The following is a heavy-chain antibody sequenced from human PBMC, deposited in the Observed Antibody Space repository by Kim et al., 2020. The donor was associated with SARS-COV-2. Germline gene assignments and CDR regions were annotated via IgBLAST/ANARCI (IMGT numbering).Heavy chain of an antibody. J-gene: IGHJ6*02. CDR1: GYTFTGYY. D-gene: IGHD3-10*01. Sequence: ASVKVSCKASGYTFTGYYMHWVRQAPGQGLEWMGRINPNSGGTNYAQKFQGRVTMTRDTSISTAYMELSRLRSDDTAVYYCARDADYYGSGSNYNGHYYYGMDVWGQGTTVTVSS. V-gene: IGHV1-2*06. CDR3: ARDADYYGSGSNYNGHYYYGMDV. CDR2: INPNSGGT.